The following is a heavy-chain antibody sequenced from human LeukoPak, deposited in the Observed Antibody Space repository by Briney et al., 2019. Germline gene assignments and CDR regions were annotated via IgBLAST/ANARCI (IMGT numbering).Heavy chain of an antibody. CDR1: GGSISGYY. J-gene: IGHJ3*02. CDR3: ARGHLGGGWFKYDAFEI. V-gene: IGHV4-4*07. Sequence: PSETLSLTCTVSGGSISGYYWSWIRQPAGKGLEWIGRIDTSGNTNYNPSLKSRVTISKDTSKTQFSLKLSSVTAADTAVYYCARGHLGGGWFKYDAFEIWGQGTMVTVSS. D-gene: IGHD6-19*01. CDR2: IDTSGNT.